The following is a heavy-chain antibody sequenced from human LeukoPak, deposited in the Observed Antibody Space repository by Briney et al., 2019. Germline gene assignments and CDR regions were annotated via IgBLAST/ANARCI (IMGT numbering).Heavy chain of an antibody. CDR1: GFTFSSYG. CDR3: AKENISSPYYFDY. Sequence: GGSLRLSCAASGFTFSSYGMHWVRQAPGKRLEWVAVISYDGSNKYYADSVKGRFTISRDNSKNTLYLQMNSLRAEDTAVYYCAKENISSPYYFDYWGQGTLVTVSS. J-gene: IGHJ4*02. V-gene: IGHV3-30*18. CDR2: ISYDGSNK. D-gene: IGHD2/OR15-2a*01.